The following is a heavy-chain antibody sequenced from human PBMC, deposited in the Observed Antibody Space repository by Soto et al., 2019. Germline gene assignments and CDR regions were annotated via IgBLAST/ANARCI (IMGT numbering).Heavy chain of an antibody. D-gene: IGHD4-17*01. CDR2: ITDNGGST. Sequence: LRLSCAASGFTFSRDGMSWVRQTPGKGLEWVSLITDNGGSTYYADSVKGRFTISRDNTKNTLFLQMNSLRAEDTAVYYCAKERATTTAFDYWGQGALVTVSS. CDR3: AKERATTTAFDY. CDR1: GFTFSRDG. V-gene: IGHV3-23*01. J-gene: IGHJ4*02.